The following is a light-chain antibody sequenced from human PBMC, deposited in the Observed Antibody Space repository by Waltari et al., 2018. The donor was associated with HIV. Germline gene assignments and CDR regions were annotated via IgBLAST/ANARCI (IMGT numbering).Light chain of an antibody. CDR2: EVN. V-gene: IGLV2-8*01. CDR3: SSYAGSNNFV. CDR1: SRDVGGDNY. J-gene: IGLJ1*01. Sequence: QSALTQPPSASGSPGQSVTISCTGTSRDVGGDNYVSWYQQHPDKAPKLMIYEVNKRPSGVPVRFSCSKSGNTASLTVSGLQAEDEAVYYCSSYAGSNNFVFGTGTKVTVL.